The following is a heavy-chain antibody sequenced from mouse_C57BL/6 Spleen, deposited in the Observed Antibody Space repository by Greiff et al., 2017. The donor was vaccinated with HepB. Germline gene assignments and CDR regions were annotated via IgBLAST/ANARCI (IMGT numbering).Heavy chain of an antibody. CDR3: ARSPPYYGSSPSYAMDY. CDR2: IDPSDSYT. Sequence: QVHVKQPGAELVKPGASVKLSCKASGYTFTSYWMQWVKQRPGQGLEWIGEIDPSDSYTNYNQKFKGKATLTVDTSSSTAYMQLSSLTSEDSAVYYCARSPPYYGSSPSYAMDYWGQGTSVTVSS. D-gene: IGHD1-1*01. V-gene: IGHV1-50*01. J-gene: IGHJ4*01. CDR1: GYTFTSYW.